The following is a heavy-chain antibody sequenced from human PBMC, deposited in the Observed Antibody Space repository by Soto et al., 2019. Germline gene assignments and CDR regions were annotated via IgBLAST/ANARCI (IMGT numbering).Heavy chain of an antibody. V-gene: IGHV3-73*01. D-gene: IGHD2-2*02. Sequence: GGSLRLSCAASGFNFSGSAIHWVRQASGKGLEWVGRIRSRANNYATSSAASVKGRFKFSRDDSKNTAYLQMSTLKTEDTAVYYCNRGQGAPIGDYYDHGMDVWGQGTTVTVSS. CDR3: NRGQGAPIGDYYDHGMDV. J-gene: IGHJ6*02. CDR2: IRSRANNYAT. CDR1: GFNFSGSA.